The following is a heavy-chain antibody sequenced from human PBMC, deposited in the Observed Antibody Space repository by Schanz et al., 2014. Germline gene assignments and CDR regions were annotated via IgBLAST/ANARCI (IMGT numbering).Heavy chain of an antibody. Sequence: EVQLVESGGGLVKPGGSLRLSCAASGFTFSSYTMNWVRQAPGKGLEWVSSISGRSSHIYYADSVKGRFSISRDNAKNSLYLQLNSLRAEDTAVYYCARDRGYCSGGSCLTFDYWGQGTLVTVSS. V-gene: IGHV3-21*06. CDR1: GFTFSSYT. J-gene: IGHJ4*02. CDR2: ISGRSSHI. CDR3: ARDRGYCSGGSCLTFDY. D-gene: IGHD2-15*01.